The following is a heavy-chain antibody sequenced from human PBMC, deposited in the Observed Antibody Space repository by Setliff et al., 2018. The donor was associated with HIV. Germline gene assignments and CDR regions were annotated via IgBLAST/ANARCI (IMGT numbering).Heavy chain of an antibody. Sequence: PGGSLRLSCAASGFTFDDYAMHWVRQAPGKGLEWVSGISWNSGSKGYADSVKGRFTISRDNAKKSLFLQMSGLRLEDMALYYCVKDTSPIVPYSSGWGGLGGFDFWGQGTVVTVSS. CDR1: GFTFDDYA. CDR2: ISWNSGSK. D-gene: IGHD6-19*01. V-gene: IGHV3-9*03. CDR3: VKDTSPIVPYSSGWGGLGGFDF. J-gene: IGHJ3*01.